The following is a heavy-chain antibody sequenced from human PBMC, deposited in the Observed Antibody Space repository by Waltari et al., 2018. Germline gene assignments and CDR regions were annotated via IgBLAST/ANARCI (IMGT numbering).Heavy chain of an antibody. CDR2: IYYSGRT. CDR3: ARGSRGYSYG. J-gene: IGHJ4*02. V-gene: IGHV4-61*01. D-gene: IGHD5-18*01. CDR1: GGSVSSGSYY. Sequence: QVHLQESGPGLVKPSETLSLTCNVSGGSVSSGSYYWSWIRQPPGKGLEWIGYIYYSGRTNYNPSLKSRFTISVDTSKNQFSLKLTSVTAADTAVYYCARGSRGYSYGWGQGTLVTVSS.